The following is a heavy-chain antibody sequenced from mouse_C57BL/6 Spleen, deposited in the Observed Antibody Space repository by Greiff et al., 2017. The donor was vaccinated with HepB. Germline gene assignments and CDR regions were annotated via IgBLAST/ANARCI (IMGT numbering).Heavy chain of an antibody. CDR3: ARGELGAYFDY. D-gene: IGHD4-1*01. V-gene: IGHV1-80*01. Sequence: VQLQQSGAELVKPGASVKISCKASGYAFSSYWMNWVKQRPGKGLEWIGQIYPGDGDTNYNGKFKGKATLTADKSSSTAYMQLSSLTSEDSVVYFCARGELGAYFDYWGQGTTLTVSS. J-gene: IGHJ2*01. CDR2: IYPGDGDT. CDR1: GYAFSSYW.